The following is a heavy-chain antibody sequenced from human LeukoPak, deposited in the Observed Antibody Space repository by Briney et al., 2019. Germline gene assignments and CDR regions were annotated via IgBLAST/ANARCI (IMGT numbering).Heavy chain of an antibody. CDR3: ARAPRPYYFDY. CDR1: GFTFSSYS. Sequence: GGSLRLSCAASGFTFSSYSMNWVRQAPGKGLEWVSYISSSISTIYYADSVKGRFTISRDNAKNSLYLQMNSLRAEDTAAYYCARAPRPYYFDYWGQGTLVTVSS. CDR2: ISSSISTI. V-gene: IGHV3-48*01. J-gene: IGHJ4*02.